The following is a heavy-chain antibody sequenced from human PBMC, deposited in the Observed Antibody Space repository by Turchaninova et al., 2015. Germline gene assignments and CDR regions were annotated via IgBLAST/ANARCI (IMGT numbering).Heavy chain of an antibody. J-gene: IGHJ6*03. D-gene: IGHD3-22*01. CDR1: GGSVSSNNYY. Sequence: QLPLQESGPGLVKPSETLSLTCTVSGGSVSSNNYYWGWIRQPPGKGLWWIGSVHYSGSTYYNPSLKSRVTISVDTSKNQFSLQLSSVTAADTAGYYCARAPYYYDGGGDYYMDVWGKGTTVTVSS. CDR3: ARAPYYYDGGGDYYMDV. CDR2: VHYSGST. V-gene: IGHV4-39*07.